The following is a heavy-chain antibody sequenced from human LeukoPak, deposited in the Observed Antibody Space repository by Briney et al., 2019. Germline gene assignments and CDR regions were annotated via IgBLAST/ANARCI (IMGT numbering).Heavy chain of an antibody. CDR1: GYTFTSYW. V-gene: IGHV5-10-1*01. CDR2: IDPSDSHT. J-gene: IGHJ4*02. Sequence: GESLKISCKGSGYTFTSYWISWVRQMPGKGLEWMGRIDPSDSHTKYSPSFQGHVTISADKSINTAYLQWSSLRASDTAMYYCAISVRGPSPIDYWGQGTLVTVSS. CDR3: AISVRGPSPIDY. D-gene: IGHD3-10*02.